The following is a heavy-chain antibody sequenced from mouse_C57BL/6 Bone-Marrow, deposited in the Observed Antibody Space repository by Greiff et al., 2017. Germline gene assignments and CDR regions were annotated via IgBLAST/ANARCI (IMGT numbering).Heavy chain of an antibody. V-gene: IGHV1-64*01. CDR2: IHPNSGST. CDR3: ARRTHPYSGGGVFY. Sequence: VQLQQPGAELVKPGASVKLSCKASGYTFTSYWMHWVKQRPGQGLEWIGMIHPNSGSTNYNEKFKSKATLTVDKSSSTAYMQLSSLTSEDSAVYCSARRTHPYSGGGVFYCGQGASDSASS. J-gene: IGHJ4*01. CDR1: GYTFTSYW.